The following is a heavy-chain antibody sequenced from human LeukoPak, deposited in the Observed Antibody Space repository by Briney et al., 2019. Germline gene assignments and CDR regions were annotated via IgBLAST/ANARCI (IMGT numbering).Heavy chain of an antibody. CDR1: GGSISSSSYY. D-gene: IGHD1-26*01. CDR2: IYYSGST. V-gene: IGHV4-39*07. Sequence: PSETLSLTCTVSGGSISSSSYYWGWIRQPPGKGLEWIGSIYYSGSTYYNPSLKSRVTISVDTSKNQFSLKLSSVTAADTAVYYCAMSGSCPGLGFDYWGQGTPVTVSS. CDR3: AMSGSCPGLGFDY. J-gene: IGHJ4*02.